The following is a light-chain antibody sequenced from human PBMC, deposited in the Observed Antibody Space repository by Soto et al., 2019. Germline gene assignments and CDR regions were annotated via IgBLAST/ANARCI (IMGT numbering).Light chain of an antibody. CDR3: QQYDSWAWT. Sequence: TLSPTTLSASVGESATLSCLTHQSSNSFLAWYQQKPGQAPRLLIYGASSRATGIPARFSGSRSGTDFTLTISRLQPEDFAVYYCQQYDSWAWTFGQGTKVDIK. CDR2: GAS. V-gene: IGKV3-15*01. CDR1: QSSNSF. J-gene: IGKJ1*01.